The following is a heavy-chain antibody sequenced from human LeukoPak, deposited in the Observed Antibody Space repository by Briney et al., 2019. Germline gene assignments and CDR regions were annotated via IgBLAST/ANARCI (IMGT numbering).Heavy chain of an antibody. V-gene: IGHV3-48*04. CDR1: GFTFSSYS. Sequence: GGSLRLSCAASGFTFSSYSMNWVRQAPGKGLEWVSYISSSSSTIYYADSVKGRFTISRDNAKNSLYLQMNSLRAEDTAVYYCARESHYYGSGSPFDYWGQGTLVTVSS. CDR3: ARESHYYGSGSPFDY. J-gene: IGHJ4*02. D-gene: IGHD3-10*01. CDR2: ISSSSSTI.